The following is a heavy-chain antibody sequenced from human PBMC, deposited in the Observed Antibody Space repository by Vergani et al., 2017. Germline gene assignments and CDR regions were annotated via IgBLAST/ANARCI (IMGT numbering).Heavy chain of an antibody. V-gene: IGHV4-34*01. CDR1: CGSFTSYH. J-gene: IGHJ3*01. D-gene: IGHD4-11*01. CDR2: IDHTGRP. CDR3: ARVNTETNGRLYYCCCMDF. Sequence: QVQLQQWGGGLLKPSETLSLPCVVNCGSFTSYHWTWIRQSPGEGLGWVGDIDHTGRPDYNPSLKSRLTMSVDKTRNQFPLSLNYVTATDTAIYFCARVNTETNGRLYYCCCMDFWGQGTEVTVSP.